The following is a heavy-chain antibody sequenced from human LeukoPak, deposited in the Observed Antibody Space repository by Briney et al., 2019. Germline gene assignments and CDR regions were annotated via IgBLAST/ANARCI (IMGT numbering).Heavy chain of an antibody. D-gene: IGHD1-7*01. CDR1: GGSTSSYY. CDR2: IYDSGST. CDR3: ASAPRWNYSFDY. Sequence: SETLSLTCTVSGGSTSSYYWSWIRQPPGKGLEWIGYIYDSGSTNYNPSLKSRVTISVDTSKNQFSLKLSSVTAADTAVYYFASAPRWNYSFDYWGQGTLVTVSS. V-gene: IGHV4-59*01. J-gene: IGHJ4*02.